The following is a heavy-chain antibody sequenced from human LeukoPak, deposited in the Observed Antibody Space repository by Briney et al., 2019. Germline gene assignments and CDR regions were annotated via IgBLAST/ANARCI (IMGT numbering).Heavy chain of an antibody. V-gene: IGHV3-48*01. J-gene: IGHJ4*02. CDR2: ISSTGGTM. D-gene: IGHD3-10*01. CDR3: ARTGGSYYGYFDY. Sequence: GGSLRLSCAASGFTFSSNSMNWVRQAPGKGLEWVSYISSTGGTMSYADSVKGRFTISRDNAKNSLYLEMNSLRAEDTAVYYCARTGGSYYGYFDYWGQGTLVTVSS. CDR1: GFTFSSNS.